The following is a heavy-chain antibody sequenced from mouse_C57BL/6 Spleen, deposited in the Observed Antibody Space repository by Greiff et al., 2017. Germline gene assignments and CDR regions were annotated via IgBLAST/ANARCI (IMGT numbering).Heavy chain of an antibody. CDR3: ARTYYDGSSYDWYFDV. V-gene: IGHV1-82*01. J-gene: IGHJ1*03. CDR1: GYAFSSSW. CDR2: IYPGDGDT. D-gene: IGHD1-1*01. Sequence: QVQLQQSGPELVKPGASVKISCKASGYAFSSSWMNWVKQRPGKGLEWIGRIYPGDGDTNYKGKFKGKATLTADKSSSTAYMQLSSLTSEDSAVYFCARTYYDGSSYDWYFDVWGTGTTVTVSS.